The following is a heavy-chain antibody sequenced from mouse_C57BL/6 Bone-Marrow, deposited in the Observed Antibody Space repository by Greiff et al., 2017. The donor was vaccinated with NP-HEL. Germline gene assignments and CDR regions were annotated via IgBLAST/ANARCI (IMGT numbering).Heavy chain of an antibody. CDR2: IYPGDGDT. Sequence: VQLQQSGPELVKPGASVKISCKASGYAFSSSWMNWVKQRPGKGLEWIGRIYPGDGDTNYNGKFKGKATLTADKSSSTAYMQLSSLTSEDSAVYFCARVYDGYYVGWFAYWGQGTLVTVSA. J-gene: IGHJ3*01. V-gene: IGHV1-82*01. D-gene: IGHD2-3*01. CDR3: ARVYDGYYVGWFAY. CDR1: GYAFSSSW.